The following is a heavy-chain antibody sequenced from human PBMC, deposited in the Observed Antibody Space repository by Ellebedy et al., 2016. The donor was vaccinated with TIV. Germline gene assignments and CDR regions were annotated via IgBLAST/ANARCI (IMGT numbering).Heavy chain of an antibody. CDR3: ARDKNLHYSHSSGQEDV. Sequence: AASVKVSCKASGYTFTSYYIHWVRQAPGQGLEWMGIINPSGGSTSYAQKFQGRVTMTRDTSTRTVYMELNSLRSEDTAVYYCARDKNLHYSHSSGQEDVWGQGTTVTVSS. V-gene: IGHV1-46*01. D-gene: IGHD3-22*01. CDR1: GYTFTSYY. CDR2: INPSGGST. J-gene: IGHJ6*02.